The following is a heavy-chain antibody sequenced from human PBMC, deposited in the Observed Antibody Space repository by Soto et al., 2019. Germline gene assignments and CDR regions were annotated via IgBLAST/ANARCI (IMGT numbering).Heavy chain of an antibody. V-gene: IGHV3-64*01. CDR2: ISSHGGST. CDR1: GFTFSNYA. CDR3: ARRDGYNFDY. D-gene: IGHD5-12*01. J-gene: IGHJ4*02. Sequence: EVQLVESGGGLVQPGGSLRLSCAASGFTFSNYAMHWVRQAPGKGLEYVSAISSHGGSTYYANSVKGRFTISRDNSKNTLYLQMGSLRAEDMAVYYCARRDGYNFDYWGQGTLVTVSP.